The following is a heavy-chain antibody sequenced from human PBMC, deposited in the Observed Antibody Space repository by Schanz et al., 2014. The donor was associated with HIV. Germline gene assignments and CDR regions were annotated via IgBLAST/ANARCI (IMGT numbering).Heavy chain of an antibody. J-gene: IGHJ4*02. D-gene: IGHD2-2*01. CDR3: ARNRYNLLPFDF. Sequence: QVQLLQSGPEVKRPGASVTVSCKTSGYTFSHYGVSWVRQAPGQGLEWMGWISPSNGNTNYAQKFQGRVTMTTDTSTSTAYMDLRSLRSDDTAIYFCARNRYNLLPFDFWGQGTLVTVSS. V-gene: IGHV1-18*01. CDR1: GYTFSHYG. CDR2: ISPSNGNT.